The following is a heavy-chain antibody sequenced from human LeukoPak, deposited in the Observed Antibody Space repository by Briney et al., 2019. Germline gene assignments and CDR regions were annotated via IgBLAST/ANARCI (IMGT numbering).Heavy chain of an antibody. D-gene: IGHD6-19*01. CDR2: IYSDGNT. J-gene: IGHJ5*02. Sequence: GGPLRLSCAVSGFTVSSIYMTWVRQALGKGLEWVSSIYSDGNTYYADSVKGRFTLSRDSSRNTLYLQMNDLRVEDTAVYYCAGDTHSSSWYDHWGQGTLVTVSS. V-gene: IGHV3-53*01. CDR3: AGDTHSSSWYDH. CDR1: GFTVSSIY.